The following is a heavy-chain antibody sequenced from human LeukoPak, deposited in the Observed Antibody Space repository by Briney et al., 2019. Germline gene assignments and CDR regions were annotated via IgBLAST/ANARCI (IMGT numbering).Heavy chain of an antibody. J-gene: IGHJ4*02. Sequence: GGSLRLSCAASGSTFSSYWMSWVRQAPGKGLEWVANIKQDGSEKYYVDSVKGRFTISRDNAKNSLYLQMNSLRAEDTAVYYCARGEFYGDYGVDYWGQGTLVTVSS. D-gene: IGHD4-17*01. CDR3: ARGEFYGDYGVDY. CDR2: IKQDGSEK. CDR1: GSTFSSYW. V-gene: IGHV3-7*04.